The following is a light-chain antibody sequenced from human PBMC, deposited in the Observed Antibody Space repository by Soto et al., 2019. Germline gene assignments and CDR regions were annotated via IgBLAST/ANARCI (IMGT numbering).Light chain of an antibody. V-gene: IGLV2-23*01. Sequence: QSALTQPASVSGSPGQSITMSCTGTSSDVGSYNLVSWYQQHPGKAPKLMIYEGSKRPSGVSNRFAGSKSGNTASLTISGLQDEDEADYSCCSYAGRLVVVGGGTKLTVL. CDR3: CSYAGRLVV. CDR2: EGS. CDR1: SSDVGSYNL. J-gene: IGLJ2*01.